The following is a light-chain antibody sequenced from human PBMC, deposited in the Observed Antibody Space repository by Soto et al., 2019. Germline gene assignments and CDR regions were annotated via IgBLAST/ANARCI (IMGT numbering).Light chain of an antibody. Sequence: AIQLSPSPSSLSASVGDRVTIPCRSSRGISSYLAWYQQKPGKAPKRLIFTTSNLQNGVPSRFSGSGSGTDFTFTISSLQPEDIATYYCQQYDNLPLITFGQGTRLEIK. CDR3: QQYDNLPLIT. V-gene: IGKV1D-13*01. CDR2: TTS. J-gene: IGKJ5*01. CDR1: RGISSY.